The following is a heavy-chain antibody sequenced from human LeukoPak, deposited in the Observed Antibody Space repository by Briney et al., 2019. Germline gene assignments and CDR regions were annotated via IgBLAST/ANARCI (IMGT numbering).Heavy chain of an antibody. CDR3: AKDFEWELTETFGFDY. CDR2: IWYDGSNK. CDR1: GFTFSSYG. J-gene: IGHJ4*02. D-gene: IGHD1-26*01. Sequence: PGRSLRLSCAASGFTFSSYGMHWVRQAPGKGLEWVAVIWYDGSNKYYADSVKGRFTISRDNSKNTLYLQMNSLRAEDTAVYYCAKDFEWELTETFGFDYWGQGTLVTVSS. V-gene: IGHV3-33*06.